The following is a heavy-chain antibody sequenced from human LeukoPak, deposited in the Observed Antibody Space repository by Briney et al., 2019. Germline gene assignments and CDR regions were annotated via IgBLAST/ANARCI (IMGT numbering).Heavy chain of an antibody. CDR1: GFTFSSYG. CDR2: IWYDGSNK. V-gene: IGHV3-33*01. CDR3: ASSTITATLDY. D-gene: IGHD5-24*01. J-gene: IGHJ4*02. Sequence: GGSLRLSCAASGFTFSSYGMHWVRQAPGKGLEWVAVIWYDGSNKYYADSAKGRFTISRDNSKNTLYLQMNSLRAEDTAVYYCASSTITATLDYWGQGTLVTVSS.